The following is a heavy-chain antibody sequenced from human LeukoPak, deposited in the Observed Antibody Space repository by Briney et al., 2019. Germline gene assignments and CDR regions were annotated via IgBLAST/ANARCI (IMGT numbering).Heavy chain of an antibody. J-gene: IGHJ3*01. V-gene: IGHV4-34*01. CDR1: GGSFSGYY. D-gene: IGHD3-10*01. CDR2: INHSGST. CDR3: AKSNGYGLVDV. Sequence: SETLSLTCAVYGGSFSGYYWSWIRQPPGKGLEWIGEINHSGSTNYNPSLKSRVTISLDTSRNQFSLKLNSVTAADTAVYYCAKSNGYGLVDVWGQGTMVTVSS.